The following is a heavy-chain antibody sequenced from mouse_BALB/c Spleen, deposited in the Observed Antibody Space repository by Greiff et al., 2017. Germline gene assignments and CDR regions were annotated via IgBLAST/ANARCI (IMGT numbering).Heavy chain of an antibody. J-gene: IGHJ3*01. CDR3: ARWAPNWDGGFAY. CDR1: GYSITSDYA. Sequence: DVKLQESGPGLVKPSQSLSLTCTVTGYSITSDYAWNWIRQFPGNKLEWMGYISYSGSTSYNPSLKSRISITRDTSKNQFFLQLNSVTTEDTATYYCARWAPNWDGGFAYWGQGTLVTVSA. D-gene: IGHD4-1*01. CDR2: ISYSGST. V-gene: IGHV3-2*02.